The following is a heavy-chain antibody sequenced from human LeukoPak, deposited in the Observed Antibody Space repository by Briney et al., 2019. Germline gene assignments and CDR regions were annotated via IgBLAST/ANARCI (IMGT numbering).Heavy chain of an antibody. Sequence: ASVKVSCKVSGYTLTELSMHWVRQAPGKGLEWMGGFDPEDGETIYAQKFQGRVTMTEDKSTDTAYMELSSLRSEDTAVYYCATGTKYYDFWSGYYRFRTDGRGYYYMDVWGKGTTVTVSS. CDR2: FDPEDGET. J-gene: IGHJ6*03. D-gene: IGHD3-3*01. V-gene: IGHV1-24*01. CDR1: GYTLTELS. CDR3: ATGTKYYDFWSGYYRFRTDGRGYYYMDV.